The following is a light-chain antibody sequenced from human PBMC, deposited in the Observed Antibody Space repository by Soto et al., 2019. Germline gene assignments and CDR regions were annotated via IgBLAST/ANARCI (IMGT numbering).Light chain of an antibody. CDR1: SSNIGAGYD. CDR2: GNS. V-gene: IGLV1-40*01. J-gene: IGLJ2*01. Sequence: QSVLTQPPSVSGAPGQRVTISCTGSSSNIGAGYDVHWYQQLPGTAPKLLIYGNSNRPAGVPDRFSGSKSGTSASLAITGLQAEYEADYYCQSYDSSLSGVLFGGVTKVTVL. CDR3: QSYDSSLSGVL.